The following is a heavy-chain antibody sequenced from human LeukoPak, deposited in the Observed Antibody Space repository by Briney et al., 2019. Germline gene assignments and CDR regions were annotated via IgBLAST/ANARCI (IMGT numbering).Heavy chain of an antibody. Sequence: PGGSLRLSCAASGFTFSSYSMNWVRQAPGKGLEWVSYISSSSSTIYYADSVKGRFTISRDNAKNSLYPQMNSLRDEDTAVYYCARDGGLLWFGEFPRLWGQGTLVTVSS. V-gene: IGHV3-48*02. D-gene: IGHD3-10*01. J-gene: IGHJ4*02. CDR1: GFTFSSYS. CDR3: ARDGGLLWFGEFPRL. CDR2: ISSSSSTI.